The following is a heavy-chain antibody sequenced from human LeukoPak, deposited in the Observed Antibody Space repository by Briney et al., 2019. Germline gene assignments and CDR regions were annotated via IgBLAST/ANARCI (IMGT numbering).Heavy chain of an antibody. J-gene: IGHJ6*02. CDR2: ISGSGGST. CDR1: GFTFSSYA. Sequence: GGSLRLSCAASGFTFSSYAMSWVRQTPGKGLEWVSAISGSGGSTYYADSVKGRFTISRDNSKNTLLLQMNSLRVEDTAPYYSAKSVAIYFYYGLDVWGQGTTVTVSS. CDR3: AKSVAIYFYYGLDV. D-gene: IGHD3-3*01. V-gene: IGHV3-23*01.